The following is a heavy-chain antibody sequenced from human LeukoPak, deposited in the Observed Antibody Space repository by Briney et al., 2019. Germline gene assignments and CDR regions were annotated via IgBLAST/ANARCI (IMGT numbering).Heavy chain of an antibody. Sequence: GGSLRLYCAAAGFTFDDYAMHCVRQAPGKGLEWVSGISWNSGSIGYADSVKGRFTISRDNAKNSLYLQMNSLRAEDTALYYCAKDFGSYGGNCNFDYWGQGTLVTVSS. CDR2: ISWNSGSI. CDR1: GFTFDDYA. CDR3: AKDFGSYGGNCNFDY. V-gene: IGHV3-9*01. D-gene: IGHD4-23*01. J-gene: IGHJ4*02.